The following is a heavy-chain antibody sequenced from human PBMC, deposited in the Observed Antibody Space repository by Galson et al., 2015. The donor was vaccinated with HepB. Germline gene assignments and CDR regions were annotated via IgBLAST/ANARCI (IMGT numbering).Heavy chain of an antibody. CDR1: GFTFSNFF. CDR3: VRDHRDSIPHY. D-gene: IGHD2-21*02. J-gene: IGHJ4*02. Sequence: SLRLSCAASGFTFSNFFMHWVRQAPGKGLEWVAVISFDGSNSYPDSVKGQFTVSRDNSKNTLYLQMNSLRPDDTAVYYCVRDHRDSIPHYWGQGTLVTVSS. CDR2: ISFDGSN. V-gene: IGHV3-30*03.